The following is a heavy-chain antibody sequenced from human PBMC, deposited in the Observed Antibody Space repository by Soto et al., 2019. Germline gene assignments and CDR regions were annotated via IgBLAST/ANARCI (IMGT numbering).Heavy chain of an antibody. J-gene: IGHJ4*02. CDR2: IDPTDGST. D-gene: IGHD3-22*01. CDR3: ARSYHYDSSGFYY. CDR1: GYTFTSNY. V-gene: IGHV1-46*01. Sequence: VQLAQSGAEVKKAGASVKVSCKASGYTFTSNYMHWVRQAPGQGLEWMGIIDPTDGSTTYAQKFQGRVTMTGDTSTSTVYMELGSLRLNDTAVYYCARSYHYDSSGFYYWGQGTLVTVSS.